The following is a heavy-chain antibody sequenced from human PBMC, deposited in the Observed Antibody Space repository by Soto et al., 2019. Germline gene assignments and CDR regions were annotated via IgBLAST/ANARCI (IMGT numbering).Heavy chain of an antibody. CDR2: ISSSGSFI. D-gene: IGHD6-13*01. V-gene: IGHV3-21*01. Sequence: NPVGSLRLSCTASGFTFRTYGMNWVRRAPGGGLEWVASISSSGSFIYYADSVKGRFTISRDDAEKSLYLQMDSLRAEDTALYYCAREPEGIAAALDYWGQGTLVTVSS. CDR3: AREPEGIAAALDY. J-gene: IGHJ4*02. CDR1: GFTFRTYG.